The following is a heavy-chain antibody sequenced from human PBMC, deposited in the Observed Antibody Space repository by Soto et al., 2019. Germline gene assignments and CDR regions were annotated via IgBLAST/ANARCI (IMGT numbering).Heavy chain of an antibody. CDR1: GYSFTNND. CDR2: MNSGSGDT. J-gene: IGHJ5*02. CDR3: ARMETVGSLNLFDP. D-gene: IGHD3-10*01. Sequence: QVQLVQSGAEVREPGASVKVSCKASGYSFTNNDVSWVRQATGQGLKWMGLMNSGSGDTGYAQKFQGRVTMTRHISIATAYMELSSLRSDGTAIYYCARMETVGSLNLFDPWGQGTLVTVSS. V-gene: IGHV1-8*01.